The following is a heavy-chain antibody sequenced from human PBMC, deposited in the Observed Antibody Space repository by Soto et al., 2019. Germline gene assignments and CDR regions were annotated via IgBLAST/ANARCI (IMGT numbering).Heavy chain of an antibody. CDR3: ARVRGPYDDFADVDK. D-gene: IGHD4-17*01. J-gene: IGHJ4*02. V-gene: IGHV4-30-4*01. Sequence: SETLSLTCTVSGVSGGSISSGDYHWSWIRQPPGKGLEWIWYIHNSGSTYYNPSLKSRVAISVDTSKNQFSLRLTSVTAADTAVYYCARVRGPYDDFADVDKWGQGTLVTVSS. CDR1: GGSISSGDYH. CDR2: IHNSGST.